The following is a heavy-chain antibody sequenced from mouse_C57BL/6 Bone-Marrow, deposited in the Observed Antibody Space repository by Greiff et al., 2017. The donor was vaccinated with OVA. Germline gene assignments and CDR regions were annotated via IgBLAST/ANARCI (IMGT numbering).Heavy chain of an antibody. CDR2: ISNGGGST. CDR3: ARLDAMDY. CDR1: GFTFSDFY. Sequence: EVHLQESGGGLVQPGGSLKLSCAASGFTFSDFYMYWIRQTPEKRLEWVAYISNGGGSTYYPDTVKGRFTISRDNAKNTLYLQMSRLKSEDTAMYYCARLDAMDYWGQGTSVTVSS. J-gene: IGHJ4*01. V-gene: IGHV5-12*01.